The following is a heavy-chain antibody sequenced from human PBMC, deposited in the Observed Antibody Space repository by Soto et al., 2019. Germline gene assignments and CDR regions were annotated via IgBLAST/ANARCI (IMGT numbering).Heavy chain of an antibody. D-gene: IGHD1-1*01. V-gene: IGHV1-18*01. CDR2: ISAYNGNT. CDR3: ARALLAPRPLDY. Sequence: ASVEASWKASGYAFTSYGISWVRQAPGQGLEWMGWISAYNGNTNYAQKLQGRVTMTTDTSTSTAYMELRSLRSDDTAVYYCARALLAPRPLDYWGQGTLVTVSS. CDR1: GYAFTSYG. J-gene: IGHJ4*02.